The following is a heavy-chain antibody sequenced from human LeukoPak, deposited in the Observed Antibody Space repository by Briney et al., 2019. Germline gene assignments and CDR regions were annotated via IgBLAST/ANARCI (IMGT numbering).Heavy chain of an antibody. V-gene: IGHV4-39*07. Sequence: PSETLSLTCTVSGGSIISSRSYWGWSRQPPGKGLEWIGNIYYSVSTYYNPSLKSRVTISVDTSKNQFSLKLSSVTAADTAVYYCARRGTGLDWFDPWGQGTLVTVSS. CDR2: IYYSVST. J-gene: IGHJ5*02. CDR1: GGSIISSRSY. CDR3: ARRGTGLDWFDP. D-gene: IGHD1-1*01.